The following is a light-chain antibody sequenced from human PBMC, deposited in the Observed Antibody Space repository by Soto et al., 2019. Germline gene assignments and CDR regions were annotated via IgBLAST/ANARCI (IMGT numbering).Light chain of an antibody. V-gene: IGKV1-27*01. CDR2: GSS. Sequence: QMTQSPSSLSASAGDTVTITCRASQGIHNYLAWYQQKPWKPPKLLMYGSSTVQSGVPSRFSASGYGTDVTLTLSSLQPEDVAPYYCQKYNRGLRTFGGAATVEI. CDR1: QGIHNY. CDR3: QKYNRGLRT. J-gene: IGKJ4*01.